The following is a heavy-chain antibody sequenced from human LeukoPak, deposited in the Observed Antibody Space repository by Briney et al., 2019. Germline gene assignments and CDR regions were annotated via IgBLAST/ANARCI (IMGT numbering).Heavy chain of an antibody. J-gene: IGHJ4*02. CDR2: ISSSSSYI. V-gene: IGHV3-21*01. CDR3: ARDRGGYWSYLFDY. Sequence: SGGSLRLSCAASGFTFSSYAMSWVRQAPGKGLEWVSSISSSSSYIYYADSVKGRFTISRDNAKNSLYLQMNSLRAEDTAVYYCARDRGGYWSYLFDYWGQGTLVTVSS. CDR1: GFTFSSYA. D-gene: IGHD3-22*01.